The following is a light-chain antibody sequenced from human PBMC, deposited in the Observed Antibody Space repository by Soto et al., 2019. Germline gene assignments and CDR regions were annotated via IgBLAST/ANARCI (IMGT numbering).Light chain of an antibody. CDR3: QRYYSDPRT. Sequence: AIRMTQSPSSFSASTGDRVTITCRASQGISSYLAWYQQKPGKAPKLLIYAASTLQSGVPSRFSGSGSGTDFTLTISCLQSEDFATYFCQRYYSDPRTFGQGTKVDIK. CDR2: AAS. CDR1: QGISSY. J-gene: IGKJ1*01. V-gene: IGKV1-8*01.